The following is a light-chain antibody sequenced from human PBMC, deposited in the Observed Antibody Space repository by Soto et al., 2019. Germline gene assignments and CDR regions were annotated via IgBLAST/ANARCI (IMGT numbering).Light chain of an antibody. Sequence: EIVLTQSPGTLSLSPGERATLSCGARQSVSSNYLAWYQQKPGQGPRLLIYGASTMATAIPDRFSGSGSGTDFTLTITRLEPEDFAVYYCQQYGTSPLTFGGGTKIEIK. CDR3: QQYGTSPLT. J-gene: IGKJ4*01. CDR2: GAS. CDR1: QSVSSNY. V-gene: IGKV3-20*01.